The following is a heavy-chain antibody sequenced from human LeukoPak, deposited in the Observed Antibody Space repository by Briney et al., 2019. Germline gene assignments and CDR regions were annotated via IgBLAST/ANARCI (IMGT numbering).Heavy chain of an antibody. CDR2: INSDGSST. Sequence: GGSLRLSCSASGFTFSNYKMHWVRQAPGKGLVWVSRINSDGSSTTYADSVKGRFTISRDNAENTLYLQMNSLRAEDTAMYYCARQYSYDSSGYYPWDYWGQGTLVTVSS. V-gene: IGHV3-74*01. CDR1: GFTFSNYK. J-gene: IGHJ4*02. D-gene: IGHD3-22*01. CDR3: ARQYSYDSSGYYPWDY.